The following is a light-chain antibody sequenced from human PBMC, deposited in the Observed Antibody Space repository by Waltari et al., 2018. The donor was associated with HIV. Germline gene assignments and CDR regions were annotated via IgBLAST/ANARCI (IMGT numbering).Light chain of an antibody. CDR3: MQALQTPRT. J-gene: IGKJ1*01. CDR2: LAS. Sequence: DIVMTQSPLSLHVTPGEPASISCRSSQSLLHSNGFNYLDWYLQKPGQSPQLLIALASNRASGVPDRFSGSGSGTDFTLKISRVDAEDVGVYYCMQALQTPRTFGQGTKVEIK. V-gene: IGKV2-28*01. CDR1: QSLLHSNGFNY.